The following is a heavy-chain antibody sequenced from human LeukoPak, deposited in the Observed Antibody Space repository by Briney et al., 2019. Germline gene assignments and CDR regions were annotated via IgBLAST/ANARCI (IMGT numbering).Heavy chain of an antibody. J-gene: IGHJ6*03. V-gene: IGHV1-2*02. Sequence: GASVKVSCKASGYTFTGYYMHWVRQAPGQGLEWMGWINPNSGGTNYAQKFQGRVTMTRDTSISTAYMELSRLRSDDTAVYYCARAGGFGSGSYYGVPYYMDVWGKGTTVTVSS. CDR2: INPNSGGT. CDR3: ARAGGFGSGSYYGVPYYMDV. CDR1: GYTFTGYY. D-gene: IGHD3-10*01.